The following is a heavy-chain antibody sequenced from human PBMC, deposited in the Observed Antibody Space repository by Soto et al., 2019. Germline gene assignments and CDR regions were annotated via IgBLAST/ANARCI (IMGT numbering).Heavy chain of an antibody. Sequence: ASVTVSCKHSGYTFTSYYLHWVGLAPGHGIEWTGMINVSGGRTSYAQQLQGRDTMTRDTSTSTVHMELSSLRSEDTAVYYVASNEGAVTIFGGVNSYGNDVWGQGTTVTVSS. CDR2: INVSGGRT. V-gene: IGHV1-46*01. CDR3: ASNEGAVTIFGGVNSYGNDV. CDR1: GYTFTSYY. J-gene: IGHJ6*02. D-gene: IGHD3-3*01.